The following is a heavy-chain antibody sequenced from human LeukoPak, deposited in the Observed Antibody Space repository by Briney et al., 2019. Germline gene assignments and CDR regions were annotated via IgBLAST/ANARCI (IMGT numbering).Heavy chain of an antibody. V-gene: IGHV4-59*08. D-gene: IGHD6-6*01. J-gene: IGHJ4*02. CDR3: ARREYSSSSGSDYFDY. CDR1: GGSITSYY. Sequence: SETLSLTCTVSGGSITSYYCSWIRQPPGKGLEWIGYIYYSGSTNYNPSLKSRVTISVDTSKNQFSLKLSSVTAADTAVYYCARREYSSSSGSDYFDYWGQGTLVTVSS. CDR2: IYYSGST.